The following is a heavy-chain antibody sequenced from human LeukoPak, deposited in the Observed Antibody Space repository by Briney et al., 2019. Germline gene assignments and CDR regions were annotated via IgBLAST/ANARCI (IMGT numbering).Heavy chain of an antibody. CDR2: ISSNGGST. D-gene: IGHD3-16*01. CDR3: ARGSVGYYDPLI. J-gene: IGHJ4*02. Sequence: GGSLRLSCAASGFTFSSYAVHWVRQAPGKGLEYVSAISSNGGSTYYANSVKGRFTISRDNSKNTLYLRMGSLRAEDMAVYYCARGSVGYYDPLIWGQGTLVTVSS. V-gene: IGHV3-64*01. CDR1: GFTFSSYA.